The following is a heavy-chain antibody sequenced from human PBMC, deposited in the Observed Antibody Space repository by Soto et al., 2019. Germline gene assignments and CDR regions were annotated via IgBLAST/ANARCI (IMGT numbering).Heavy chain of an antibody. CDR3: ARDLRFLEWFLFDP. D-gene: IGHD3-3*01. CDR2: ISSSGSTI. J-gene: IGHJ5*02. Sequence: PGGSLRLSCAASGFTFSNYEINWVRQAPGKGLEWVSYISSSGSTIYYADSVKGRFTISRDNAKNSLYLQMNSLRAEDTAVYYCARDLRFLEWFLFDPWGQGTLVTVSS. CDR1: GFTFSNYE. V-gene: IGHV3-48*03.